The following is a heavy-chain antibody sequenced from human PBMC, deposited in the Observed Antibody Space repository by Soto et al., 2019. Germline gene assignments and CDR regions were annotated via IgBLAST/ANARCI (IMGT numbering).Heavy chain of an antibody. V-gene: IGHV3-21*01. CDR3: ARDAVLEVVVAATLIDYYYYYMDV. CDR1: GFTFSSYS. Sequence: GGSLRLSCAASGFTFSSYSMNWVRQAPGKGLEWVSSISSSSSYIYYADSVKGRFTISRDNAKNSLYLQMNSLRAEDTAVYYCARDAVLEVVVAATLIDYYYYYMDVWGKGTTVTVSS. CDR2: ISSSSSYI. D-gene: IGHD2-15*01. J-gene: IGHJ6*03.